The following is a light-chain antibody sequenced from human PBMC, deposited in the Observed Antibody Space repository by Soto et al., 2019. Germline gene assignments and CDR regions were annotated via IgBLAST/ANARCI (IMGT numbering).Light chain of an antibody. CDR2: DAY. CDR1: QSINIW. Sequence: DIQMTQSPSTLSASAGDRVTITCRASQSINIWLAWYQQRPGKAPTLLISDAYSLESGVPSRFSGSGSGTEFTLTISSLQPDDFATYYCQQFHSFPITFGQGTRLEIE. V-gene: IGKV1-5*01. CDR3: QQFHSFPIT. J-gene: IGKJ5*01.